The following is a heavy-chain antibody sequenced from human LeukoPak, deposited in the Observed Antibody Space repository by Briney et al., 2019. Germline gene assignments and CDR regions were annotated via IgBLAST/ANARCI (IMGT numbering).Heavy chain of an antibody. Sequence: PGGSLRLSCAASGFTFSSFWMHWVRQAPGKGLVWVSLINSDGSSTSYADSVKGRFTISRDNAKNTLYLQMNSLRAEDTAVYYCARDSRRGAVAGTGDAFDIWGQGTMVTVSS. CDR2: INSDGSST. CDR3: ARDSRRGAVAGTGDAFDI. D-gene: IGHD6-19*01. V-gene: IGHV3-74*01. CDR1: GFTFSSFW. J-gene: IGHJ3*02.